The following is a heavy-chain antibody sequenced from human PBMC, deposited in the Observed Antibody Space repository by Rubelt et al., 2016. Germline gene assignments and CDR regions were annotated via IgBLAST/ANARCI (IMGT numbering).Heavy chain of an antibody. Sequence: EVQLLESGGGLVQPGGSLRLSCAASGFTFSSYAMSWVRQAPGKGLEWVSAISGSGGSTYYADSVTGRFTISRDHSQNTLDLQMHSLRAEDTAVYYCAKDNPRGANTGSGYYGCIDYWGQGTLVTVSS. CDR3: AKDNPRGANTGSGYYGCIDY. V-gene: IGHV3-23*01. J-gene: IGHJ4*02. CDR2: ISGSGGST. CDR1: GFTFSSYA. D-gene: IGHD3-22*01.